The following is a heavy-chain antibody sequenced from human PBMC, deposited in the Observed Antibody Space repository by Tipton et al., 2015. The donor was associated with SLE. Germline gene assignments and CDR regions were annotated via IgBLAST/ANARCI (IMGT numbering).Heavy chain of an antibody. V-gene: IGHV4-39*01. Sequence: TLSLTCAVSGGSISSSSYYWGWIRQPPGKGLEWIGSIYYSGSTYYNPSLKSRVTISVDTSKNQFSLKLSSVTAADTAVYYCARSWATVTWGQGTLVTVSS. CDR3: ARSWATVT. CDR1: GGSISSSSYY. J-gene: IGHJ5*02. CDR2: IYYSGST. D-gene: IGHD4-17*01.